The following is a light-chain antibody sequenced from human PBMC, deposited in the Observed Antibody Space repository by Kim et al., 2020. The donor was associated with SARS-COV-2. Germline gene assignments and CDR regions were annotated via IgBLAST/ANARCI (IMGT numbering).Light chain of an antibody. CDR3: QQRLT. V-gene: IGKV3-20*01. Sequence: TLSLSPGERATLSCRASQSVSSSYLAWYQQKPGQAPRLLIYGASSRATGIPDRFSGSGSGTDFTLTISRLEPEDFAVYYCQQRLTFGGGTKVDIK. CDR2: GAS. CDR1: QSVSSSY. J-gene: IGKJ4*01.